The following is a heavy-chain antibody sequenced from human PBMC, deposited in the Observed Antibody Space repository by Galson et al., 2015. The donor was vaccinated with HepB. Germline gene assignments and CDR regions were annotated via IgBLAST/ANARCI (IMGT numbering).Heavy chain of an antibody. J-gene: IGHJ3*02. CDR1: GFTFSSYW. V-gene: IGHV3-74*01. CDR3: ARGAYDLLTGGARDAYDI. CDR2: INSDGSST. Sequence: SLRLSCAASGFTFSSYWMHWVRQPPGKGLVWVSRINSDGSSTSYADSVKGRFTIARDNAKNTLYLQMYSLRAEDTAVYYCARGAYDLLTGGARDAYDIWGQGTMVTVSS. D-gene: IGHD3-9*01.